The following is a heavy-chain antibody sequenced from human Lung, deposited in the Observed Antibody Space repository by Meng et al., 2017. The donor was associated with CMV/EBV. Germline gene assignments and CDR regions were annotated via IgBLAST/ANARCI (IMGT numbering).Heavy chain of an antibody. J-gene: IGHJ6*04. CDR1: GFIVSDNY. CDR3: AREQGYFSSKHYYYHLDV. CDR2: IYSNENT. D-gene: IGHD6-6*01. Sequence: GGSLRLXCAASGFIVSDNYMNWVRQAPGKGLEWISIIYSNENTYYADSVKGRFTISRDNSKNTLYLQMNSLRAEDTAVYYCAREQGYFSSKHYYYHLDVWGKGTXVTVSS. V-gene: IGHV3-53*01.